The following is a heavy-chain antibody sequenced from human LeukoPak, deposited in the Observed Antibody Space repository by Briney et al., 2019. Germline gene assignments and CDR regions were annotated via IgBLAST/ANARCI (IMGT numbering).Heavy chain of an antibody. D-gene: IGHD3-3*01. J-gene: IGHJ6*02. CDR3: ARDLRRFLEWFRYYYYGMDV. CDR1: GFTFSSYA. V-gene: IGHV3-30-3*01. CDR2: ISYDGSNK. Sequence: GRSLRLSCAASGFTFSSYAMHWVRQAPGKGLEWVAVISYDGSNKYYADSVKGRFTISRDNSKNTLYLQMNGLRAEDTAVYYCARDLRRFLEWFRYYYYGMDVWGQGTMVTVSS.